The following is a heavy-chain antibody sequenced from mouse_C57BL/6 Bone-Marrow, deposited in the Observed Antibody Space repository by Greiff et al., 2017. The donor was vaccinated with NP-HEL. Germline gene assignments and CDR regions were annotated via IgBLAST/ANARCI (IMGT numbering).Heavy chain of an antibody. V-gene: IGHV1-55*01. CDR3: ARCYYYGSSPTFYAMDY. CDR2: IYPGSGST. CDR1: GYTFTSYW. Sequence: QVQLQQPGAELVKPGASVKMSCKASGYTFTSYWITWVKQRPGQGLEWIGDIYPGSGSTNYNEKFKSKATLTVDTSSSTAYMQLSSLTSEDSAVYYCARCYYYGSSPTFYAMDYWGQGTSVTVSS. D-gene: IGHD1-1*01. J-gene: IGHJ4*01.